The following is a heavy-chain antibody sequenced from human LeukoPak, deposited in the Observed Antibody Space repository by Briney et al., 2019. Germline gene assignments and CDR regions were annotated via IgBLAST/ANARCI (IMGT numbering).Heavy chain of an antibody. CDR3: ARVVVVAAVPPPAPDAFDI. J-gene: IGHJ3*02. V-gene: IGHV4-59*01. D-gene: IGHD2-15*01. Sequence: SETLSLTCTVSGGSISSYYWSWIRQPPGKGLEWIGYIYYSGSTNYNPSLKSRVTISVDTSKNQFSLKLSSVTAADTAVCYCARVVVVAAVPPPAPDAFDIWGQGTMVTVSS. CDR2: IYYSGST. CDR1: GGSISSYY.